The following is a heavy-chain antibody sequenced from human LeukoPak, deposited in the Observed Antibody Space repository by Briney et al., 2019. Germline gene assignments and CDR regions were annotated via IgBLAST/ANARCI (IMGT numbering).Heavy chain of an antibody. CDR2: ISVSGGRT. CDR1: GFSFNNYA. D-gene: IGHD6-19*01. Sequence: GGSLRLSCAASGFSFNNYAMNWVRQAPGKGLEWVSGISVSGGRTFYADSVKGRFTISRDNSMNTLDLQINSLRVEDTAVCYCAKGSSGWFQDAFDIWGQGTMVTVSS. CDR3: AKGSSGWFQDAFDI. V-gene: IGHV3-23*01. J-gene: IGHJ3*02.